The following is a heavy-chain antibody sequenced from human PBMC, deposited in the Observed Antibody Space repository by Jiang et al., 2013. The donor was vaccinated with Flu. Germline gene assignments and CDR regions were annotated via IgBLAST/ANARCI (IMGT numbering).Heavy chain of an antibody. V-gene: IGHV4-59*01. CDR2: IYFTGST. CDR3: ARIYPYYYYGIDV. Sequence: SLTCTVSGGSISSFYWSWIRQPPGKELEWIGYIYFTGSTNYNPSLKSRVTMSLDTPKNQFSLKLSSVTAADTAVYFCARIYPYYYYGIDVWGQGTTVTVSS. CDR1: GGSISSFY. J-gene: IGHJ6*02. D-gene: IGHD5-12*01.